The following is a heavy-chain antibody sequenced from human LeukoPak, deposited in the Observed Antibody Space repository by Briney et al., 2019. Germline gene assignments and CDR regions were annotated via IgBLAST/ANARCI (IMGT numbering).Heavy chain of an antibody. D-gene: IGHD2-2*02. CDR1: GFTVSSNY. CDR3: ARGKNLGYCSSTSCYTIDY. J-gene: IGHJ4*02. Sequence: HPGGSLRLSCAASGFTVSSNYMSWVRQAPGKGLEWVSVIYSGGSTYYADSVKGRFTISRDNSKNTLYLQMNSLRAEDTAVYYCARGKNLGYCSSTSCYTIDYWGQGTLVTVSS. CDR2: IYSGGST. V-gene: IGHV3-66*02.